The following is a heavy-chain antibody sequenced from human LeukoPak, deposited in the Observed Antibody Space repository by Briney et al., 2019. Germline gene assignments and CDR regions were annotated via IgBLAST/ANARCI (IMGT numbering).Heavy chain of an antibody. Sequence: GSLHLSCAASGFPSRSYWMSWARQAPGKGLEWVANIKQDGSEKYSVDSVKGRFTISRDNAKNSLYLQMNSLRAEDTGVYYCAREQPYYYDSSGTALMAEIKYYFDYWGQGTLVTVSS. V-gene: IGHV3-7*01. J-gene: IGHJ4*02. CDR3: AREQPYYYDSSGTALMAEIKYYFDY. CDR1: GFPSRSYW. CDR2: IKQDGSEK. D-gene: IGHD3-22*01.